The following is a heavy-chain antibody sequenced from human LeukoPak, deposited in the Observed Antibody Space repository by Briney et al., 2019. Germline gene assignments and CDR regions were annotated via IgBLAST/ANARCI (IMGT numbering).Heavy chain of an antibody. D-gene: IGHD6-13*01. Sequence: PGGSLRLSCAASGFTFDDYAMHWVRQAPGKGLEWVSGISWNSGSIGYADSVKGRFTISRDNAKNSLYLQMNSLRAEDTALYYCAKGVTAAGTNYFDYWGQGTLLTVSS. CDR2: ISWNSGSI. V-gene: IGHV3-9*01. CDR3: AKGVTAAGTNYFDY. J-gene: IGHJ4*02. CDR1: GFTFDDYA.